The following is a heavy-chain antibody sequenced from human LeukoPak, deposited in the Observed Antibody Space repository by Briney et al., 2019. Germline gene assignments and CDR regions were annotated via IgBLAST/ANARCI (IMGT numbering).Heavy chain of an antibody. Sequence: PGGSLRLSCEVSGFTFSLYWMSWVRQAPGKGLEWVANIKEDGSEKYYVDSVKGRFTISRDNAKNSLNLQMNSLRVEDTAVYYCARGGSKSYYVGVLSYWGQGTLVTVSS. D-gene: IGHD1-26*01. CDR1: GFTFSLYW. CDR2: IKEDGSEK. V-gene: IGHV3-7*04. J-gene: IGHJ4*02. CDR3: ARGGSKSYYVGVLSY.